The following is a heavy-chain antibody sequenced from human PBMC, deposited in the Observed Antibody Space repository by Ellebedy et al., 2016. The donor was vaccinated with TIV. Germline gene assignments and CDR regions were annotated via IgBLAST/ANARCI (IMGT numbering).Heavy chain of an antibody. J-gene: IGHJ3*02. D-gene: IGHD1-26*01. CDR1: GFTFSSYA. CDR2: ISSNGGST. Sequence: GESLKISCAASGFTFSSYAMHWVRQAPGKGLEYVSAISSNGGSTYYANSVKGRFTISRDNSKNTLYLQMNSLRAEDTAVYYCARELGARPPGAFDIWGQGTMVTVSS. V-gene: IGHV3-64*01. CDR3: ARELGARPPGAFDI.